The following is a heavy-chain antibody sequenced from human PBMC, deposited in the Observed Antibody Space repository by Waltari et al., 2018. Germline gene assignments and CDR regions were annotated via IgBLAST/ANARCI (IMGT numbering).Heavy chain of an antibody. CDR2: VRGRGKT. CDR3: ARDRGRGLYLDS. V-gene: IGHV4-4*02. D-gene: IGHD2-15*01. Sequence: QLHIERLDPGLVEPSGTLSRICAVPGDSMRDTYWWSWVRQAPGKGLEWIGQVRGRGKTNYNPSFASRVTVSVDTSTAEFSLKVTSATAADTAVYYCARDRGRGLYLDSWGQGILVTVSP. J-gene: IGHJ4*02. CDR1: GDSMRDTYW.